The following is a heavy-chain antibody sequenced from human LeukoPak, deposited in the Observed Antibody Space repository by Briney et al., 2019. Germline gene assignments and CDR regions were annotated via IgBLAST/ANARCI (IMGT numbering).Heavy chain of an antibody. CDR3: ARVGFWSAYLNWFDP. V-gene: IGHV4-61*08. D-gene: IGHD3-3*01. Sequence: PSQTLSLTCTVSGGSISSGDYYWSWIRQPPGTGLEWIGYIYYSGSTNYNPSLKSRVTISVDTSKNQFSLKLNSVTAADTAVYYCARVGFWSAYLNWFDPWGQGTLVTVSS. CDR2: IYYSGST. J-gene: IGHJ5*02. CDR1: GGSISSGDYY.